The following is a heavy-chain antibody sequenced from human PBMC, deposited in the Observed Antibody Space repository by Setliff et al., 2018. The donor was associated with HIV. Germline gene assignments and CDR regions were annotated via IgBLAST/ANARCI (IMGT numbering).Heavy chain of an antibody. CDR1: GASISSSSYY. D-gene: IGHD3-3*01. J-gene: IGHJ5*02. CDR2: VYYSGST. CDR3: ARGTHYNFWGSNWFDP. Sequence: SETLSLTCTVSGASISSSSYYWGWIRQPPGKGLEWIGSVYYSGSTYYNPSLKSRVTISVDTSKNQFSLKLNSVTAADTAVYYCARGTHYNFWGSNWFDPWRQGTLVTVSS. V-gene: IGHV4-39*07.